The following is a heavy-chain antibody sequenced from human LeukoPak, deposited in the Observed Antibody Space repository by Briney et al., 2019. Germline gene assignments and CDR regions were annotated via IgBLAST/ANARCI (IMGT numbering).Heavy chain of an antibody. J-gene: IGHJ4*01. CDR2: IWYDGTDT. CDR3: ARGFLDFDF. D-gene: IGHD3-3*01. Sequence: PGKSQRLSCVASGFTFSRFNMHWVRQAPGKGLEWVALIWYDGTDTYYADSVKGQFTISRDDSKNTFYLQMNSLRAEDTAFYYCARGFLDFDFWGHGTLVTVSS. V-gene: IGHV3-33*01. CDR1: GFTFSRFN.